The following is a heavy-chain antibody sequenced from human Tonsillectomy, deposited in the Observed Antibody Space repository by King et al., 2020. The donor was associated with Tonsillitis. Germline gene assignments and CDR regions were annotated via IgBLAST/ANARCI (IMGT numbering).Heavy chain of an antibody. CDR3: AREPAYSSSWYVYYYHYYMDV. V-gene: IGHV4-34*01. D-gene: IGHD6-13*01. CDR2: INHSGST. CDR1: GGSFSGYY. J-gene: IGHJ6*03. Sequence: VQLPQWGAGLLKPSETLSLTCAVYGGSFSGYYWSWIRQPPGKGLEWIGEINHSGSTNYNPSLKSRVTISVDTSKNQFSLKLSSVTAADTAVYYCAREPAYSSSWYVYYYHYYMDVWGKGTTVTVSS.